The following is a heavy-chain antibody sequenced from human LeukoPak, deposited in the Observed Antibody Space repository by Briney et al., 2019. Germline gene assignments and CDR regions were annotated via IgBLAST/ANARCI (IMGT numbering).Heavy chain of an antibody. D-gene: IGHD2-21*02. CDR3: ARVCGGDCYSPSSAFDI. CDR1: GFTFSSYS. J-gene: IGHJ3*02. Sequence: GGSLSLSCAASGFTFSSYSMNWVRQAPGKGLEWVSSISSSSSYIYYAESVKGRFTISRDNAKNSLYLQMNSLRAEDTAVYYCARVCGGDCYSPSSAFDIWGQGTMVTVSS. CDR2: ISSSSSYI. V-gene: IGHV3-21*01.